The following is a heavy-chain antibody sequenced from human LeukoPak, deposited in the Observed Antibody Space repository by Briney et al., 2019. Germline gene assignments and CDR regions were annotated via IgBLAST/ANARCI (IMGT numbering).Heavy chain of an antibody. CDR3: AKGDRDCGGSCQWRGYFDC. J-gene: IGHJ4*02. V-gene: IGHV3-23*01. CDR2: ISDNSGST. D-gene: IGHD2-15*01. CDR1: GFSFRSYA. Sequence: GGSLRLSCVASGFSFRSYAMNWVRQAPEKGLEWVSSISDNSGSTYYADSVKGRFTISRDNSKNTMYLEMSSLRAEDAAVYYCAKGDRDCGGSCQWRGYFDCWGQGTLVTVSS.